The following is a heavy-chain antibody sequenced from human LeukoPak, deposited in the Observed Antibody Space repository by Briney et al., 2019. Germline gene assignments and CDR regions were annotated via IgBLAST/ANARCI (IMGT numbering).Heavy chain of an antibody. V-gene: IGHV4-34*01. D-gene: IGHD3-10*01. CDR1: GGSFSGYY. CDR3: ARHRSYGSGSYRYYYYYMDV. CDR2: INHSGST. J-gene: IGHJ6*03. Sequence: SETLSLTCAVYGGSFSGYYWSWIRRPPGKGLEWIGEINHSGSTNYNPSLKSRVTISVDTSKNQFSLKLGSVTAADTAVYYCARHRSYGSGSYRYYYYYMDVWGKGTTVTISS.